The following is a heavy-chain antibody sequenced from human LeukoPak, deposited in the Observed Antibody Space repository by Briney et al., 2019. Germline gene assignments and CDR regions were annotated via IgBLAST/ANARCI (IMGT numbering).Heavy chain of an antibody. CDR2: TYYRSKGYN. CDR3: AREPFQY. Sequence: SQTLSLTCAISGDSVSSNSAAWNWIRQSPSRGLEWLGRTYYRSKGYNDYAVSVKSRMIINADTSKNHCALPLNSLTPEDTAVAYCAREPFQYWAQGILVTVSS. J-gene: IGHJ4*02. CDR1: GDSVSSNSAA. V-gene: IGHV6-1*01.